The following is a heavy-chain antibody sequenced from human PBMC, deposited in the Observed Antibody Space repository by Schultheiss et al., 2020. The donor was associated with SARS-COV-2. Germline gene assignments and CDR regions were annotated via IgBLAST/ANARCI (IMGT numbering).Heavy chain of an antibody. V-gene: IGHV4-4*07. CDR1: GGSISSYY. D-gene: IGHD3/OR15-3a*01. Sequence: SETLSLTCTVSGGSISSYYWSWIRQPPGKGLEWIGRIYTSGSTNYNPSLKSRVTISVDTSKNQFSLKLSSVTAADTAVYYCARVGRKGAVTVFDYWGQGTLVTVSS. J-gene: IGHJ4*02. CDR2: IYTSGST. CDR3: ARVGRKGAVTVFDY.